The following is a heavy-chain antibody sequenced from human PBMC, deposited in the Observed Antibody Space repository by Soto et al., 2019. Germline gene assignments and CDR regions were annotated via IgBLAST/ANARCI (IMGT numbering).Heavy chain of an antibody. CDR1: GGTFSSYA. CDR3: ERDMSGGLVAGILLY. CDR2: IIPIFGTA. D-gene: IGHD6-19*01. J-gene: IGHJ4*02. V-gene: IGHV1-69*01. Sequence: QVQLVQSGAEVKKPGSSVKVSCKASGGTFSSYAISWVRQAPGQGLEWMGGIIPIFGTANYVQKFQGRVTITAAESTSIGHMELSSLRSEDTDVDYCERDMSGGLVAGILLYWGQGTLVTVSS.